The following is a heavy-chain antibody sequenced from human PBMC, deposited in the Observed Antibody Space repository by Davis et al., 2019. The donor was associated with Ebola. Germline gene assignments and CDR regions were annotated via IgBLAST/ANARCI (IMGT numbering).Heavy chain of an antibody. Sequence: ASVKVSCKASGYTFTGYYMHWVRQAPGQGLEWMGWINPNSGGTNYAQKFQGRVTMTRDTSTSTVYMELSSLRSEDTAVYYCARGDIQLEYYYYYYGMDVWGQGTTVTVSS. D-gene: IGHD1-1*01. V-gene: IGHV1-2*02. CDR1: GYTFTGYY. J-gene: IGHJ6*02. CDR2: INPNSGGT. CDR3: ARGDIQLEYYYYYYGMDV.